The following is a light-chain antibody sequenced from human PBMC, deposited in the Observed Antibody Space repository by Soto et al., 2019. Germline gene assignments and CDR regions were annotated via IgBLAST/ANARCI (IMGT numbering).Light chain of an antibody. Sequence: QSVLTQPPSASGPPGQRVTISCSGSSSTIGSNTVTWYQQLPGTAPRVLIHSNDQRPSGVPDRFSGSKSGTSASLAISGLHSEDEADYYCAAWDDSLRGVFGTGTKVTVL. CDR2: SND. CDR1: SSTIGSNT. J-gene: IGLJ1*01. CDR3: AAWDDSLRGV. V-gene: IGLV1-44*01.